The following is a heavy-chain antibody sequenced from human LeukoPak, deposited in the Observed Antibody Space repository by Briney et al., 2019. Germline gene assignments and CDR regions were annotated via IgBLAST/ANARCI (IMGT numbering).Heavy chain of an antibody. J-gene: IGHJ4*02. CDR3: AKVRYVGYYFDT. Sequence: GGSLRLSCAASGFTFSNYAMNWVRQARGGGLECVSSISGSGSSPYYAESLKGRFPIPRDNSTNTLYLQMNSLRAEDTAIYYCAKVRYVGYYFDTWGQGPPVPVSS. D-gene: IGHD3-9*01. CDR1: GFTFSNYA. CDR2: ISGSGSSP. V-gene: IGHV3-23*01.